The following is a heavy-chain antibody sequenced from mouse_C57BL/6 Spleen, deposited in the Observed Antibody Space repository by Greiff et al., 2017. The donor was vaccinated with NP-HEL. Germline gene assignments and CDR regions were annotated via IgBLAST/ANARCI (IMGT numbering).Heavy chain of an antibody. J-gene: IGHJ3*01. V-gene: IGHV1-15*01. Sequence: VQLQQSGAELVRPGASVTLSCKASGYTFTDYEMHWVKQTPVHGLEWIGAIDPETGGTAYNQKFKGKAILTADKSSSTAYMELRSLTSEDSAVYYCTRESLQLRLLFAYWGQGTLVTVSA. CDR3: TRESLQLRLLFAY. CDR2: IDPETGGT. D-gene: IGHD3-2*02. CDR1: GYTFTDYE.